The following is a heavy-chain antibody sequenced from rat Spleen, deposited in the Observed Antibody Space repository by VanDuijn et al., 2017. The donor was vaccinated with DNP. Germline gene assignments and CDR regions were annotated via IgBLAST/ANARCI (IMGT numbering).Heavy chain of an antibody. CDR1: GFTFSAYY. CDR3: ARTPYSSYRCYFDY. Sequence: EVQLVESGGGLVQPGRSLKLSCAASGFTFSAYYMAWVRQAPAKGLEWVASISTGGGNTYYRDSVEGRFIISRDNAKSTLYLQMDSLRSADTATYYCARTPYSSYRCYFDYWGQGVMVTVSS. CDR2: ISTGGGNT. D-gene: IGHD1-2*01. J-gene: IGHJ2*01. V-gene: IGHV5-25*01.